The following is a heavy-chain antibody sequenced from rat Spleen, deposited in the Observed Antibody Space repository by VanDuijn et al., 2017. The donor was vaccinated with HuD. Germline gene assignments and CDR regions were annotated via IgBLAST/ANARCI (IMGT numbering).Heavy chain of an antibody. Sequence: QVQLKESGPGLVQPSETLSLTCTVSGFSLTSHSVTWIRQPPGKGPEWMGKMWYDGDTVYNSALKSRLSISRDTSKNLVFLKMNSLQTEDTATYYCARERPSAYYFDHWGPGTMVTVSS. CDR3: ARERPSAYYFDH. J-gene: IGHJ2*01. CDR2: MWYDGDT. D-gene: IGHD3-1*01. V-gene: IGHV2-34*01. CDR1: GFSLTSHS.